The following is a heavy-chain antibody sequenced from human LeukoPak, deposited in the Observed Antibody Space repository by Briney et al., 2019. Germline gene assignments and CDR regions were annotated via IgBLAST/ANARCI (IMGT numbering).Heavy chain of an antibody. CDR2: INPNSGGT. V-gene: IGHV1-2*02. D-gene: IGHD3-16*01. Sequence: ASVKVSCKASGYTFTGYYMHWVRQAPGQGLEWMGWINPNSGGTNYAQKFQGRVTMTRDTSISTAYMELSRLRSDDTAVYYCARSLRPYGGGFDYWGQGTLVTVSS. CDR1: GYTFTGYY. J-gene: IGHJ4*02. CDR3: ARSLRPYGGGFDY.